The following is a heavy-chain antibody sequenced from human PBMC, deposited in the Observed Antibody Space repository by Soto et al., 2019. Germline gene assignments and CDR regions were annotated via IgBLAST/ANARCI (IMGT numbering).Heavy chain of an antibody. D-gene: IGHD3-3*01. CDR2: ISAYNGNT. V-gene: IGHV1-18*01. CDR3: ARVAIRLLEWSYDAFDI. J-gene: IGHJ3*02. CDR1: GYTFTSYG. Sequence: ASVKVSCKASGYTFTSYGISWVRQAPGQGLEWMGWISAYNGNTNYAQKLQGRVTMTTDTSTSTAYMELRSLRSDDTDVYYCARVAIRLLEWSYDAFDIWGQGTMVTVSS.